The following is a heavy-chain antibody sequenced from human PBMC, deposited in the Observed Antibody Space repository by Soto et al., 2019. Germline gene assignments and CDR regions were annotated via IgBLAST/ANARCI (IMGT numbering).Heavy chain of an antibody. Sequence: QVQLQQWGAGLLKPSETLSLTCAVYGGSFSGYYWSWIRQPPGKGLEWIGEINPSGSTNYNPSLQSRVPISVDPSKNQFSLKLSSVTAADTAVYYCARERFLEWLLRERVTRGFDYWGQGTLVTVSS. V-gene: IGHV4-34*01. CDR3: ARERFLEWLLRERVTRGFDY. J-gene: IGHJ4*02. CDR1: GGSFSGYY. D-gene: IGHD3-3*01. CDR2: INPSGST.